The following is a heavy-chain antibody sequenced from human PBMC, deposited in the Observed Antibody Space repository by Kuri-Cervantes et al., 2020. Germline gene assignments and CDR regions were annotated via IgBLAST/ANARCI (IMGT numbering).Heavy chain of an antibody. J-gene: IGHJ4*02. D-gene: IGHD4-17*01. CDR2: ISSSGGTI. CDR3: ARGNYGTYFDY. Sequence: GESLKISCAASGFTFTDYYMSWIRQAPGKGLEWVSYISSSGGTIYYADSVKGRFTISRDNSKNSLYLQMNSLRAEDAAVYYCARGNYGTYFDYWGQGILVTVSS. CDR1: GFTFTDYY. V-gene: IGHV3-11*04.